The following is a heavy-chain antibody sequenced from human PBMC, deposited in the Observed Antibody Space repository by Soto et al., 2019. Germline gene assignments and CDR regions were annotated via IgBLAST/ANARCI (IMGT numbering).Heavy chain of an antibody. V-gene: IGHV3-23*01. Sequence: GGSLRLSCAASGFTFSSYAISWVRQAPGKGLEWVSAISGSGGSTYYADSVKGRFTISRDNSKNTLYLQMNSLRAEDTAVYYCAKDSTYIWGSYRHDYYFDYWGQGTLVTVSS. CDR1: GFTFSSYA. J-gene: IGHJ4*02. CDR2: ISGSGGST. D-gene: IGHD3-16*02. CDR3: AKDSTYIWGSYRHDYYFDY.